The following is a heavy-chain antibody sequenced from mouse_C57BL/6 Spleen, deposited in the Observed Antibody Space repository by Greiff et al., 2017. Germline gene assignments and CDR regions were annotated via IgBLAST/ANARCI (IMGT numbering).Heavy chain of an antibody. Sequence: EVMLVESGAELVRPGDSVKLSCTASGFNIKDDDMHWVKQRPEQGLEWIGWIGPENGDTEDASKFQGKGSITADTSSNTAYLQLSSLTSEDTAVYYCTKRGSRGGAYFDYWGQGTTLTVSS. CDR3: TKRGSRGGAYFDY. J-gene: IGHJ2*01. CDR1: GFNIKDDD. V-gene: IGHV14-4*01. D-gene: IGHD1-1*01. CDR2: IGPENGDT.